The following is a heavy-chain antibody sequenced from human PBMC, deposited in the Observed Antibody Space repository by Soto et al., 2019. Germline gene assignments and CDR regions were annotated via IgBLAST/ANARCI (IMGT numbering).Heavy chain of an antibody. CDR1: GFTFSSYA. V-gene: IGHV3-23*01. CDR3: AKDVFWSGKLPEPSY. CDR2: ISGSGGST. Sequence: GRSLRLSCAASGFTFSSYAMSWVRQAPGKGLEWVSAISGSGGSTYYADSVKGRFTISRDNSKNTLYLQMNSLRAEDTAVYYCAKDVFWSGKLPEPSYWGQGTLVTVSS. J-gene: IGHJ4*02. D-gene: IGHD3-3*01.